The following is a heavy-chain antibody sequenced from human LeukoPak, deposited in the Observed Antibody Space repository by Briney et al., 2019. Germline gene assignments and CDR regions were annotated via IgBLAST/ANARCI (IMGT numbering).Heavy chain of an antibody. Sequence: PGRSLRLSCAASGFTFSSYGMHWVRQAPGKGLEWVAVIWYDGSNKYYADSVKGRFTISRDNSKNTLYLQMNSLRAEDTAVYYCARDVQLWLTMGYYYGMDVWGQGTTVTVSS. CDR1: GFTFSSYG. D-gene: IGHD5-18*01. V-gene: IGHV3-33*01. CDR2: IWYDGSNK. J-gene: IGHJ6*02. CDR3: ARDVQLWLTMGYYYGMDV.